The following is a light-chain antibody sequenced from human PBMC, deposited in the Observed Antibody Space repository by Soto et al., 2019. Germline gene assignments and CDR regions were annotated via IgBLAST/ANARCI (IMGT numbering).Light chain of an antibody. CDR3: QQLKSYPLT. CDR2: SAS. J-gene: IGKJ4*01. V-gene: IGKV1-9*01. CDR1: QGINTD. Sequence: DILLTQSPSSLSASVGDRVTITCRASQGINTDLAWYQQKPGKALKSLIYSASSLQRGVPSRFSGSGSGTEFTLTVSSLQPEDFATYYCQQLKSYPLTFGGGTKVDIK.